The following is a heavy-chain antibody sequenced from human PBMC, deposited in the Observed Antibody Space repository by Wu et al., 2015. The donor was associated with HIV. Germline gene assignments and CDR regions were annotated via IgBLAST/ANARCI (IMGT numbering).Heavy chain of an antibody. CDR2: ITIMFSIT. CDR1: GITFNNFA. CDR3: ARTLEEPLAQLKSSTIWTW. D-gene: IGHD5-24*01. Sequence: QVQLVQSGAETKQPGSSVKVSCKSSGITFNNFAINWVRQAPGQGLEWMGRITIMFSITKYGQRFQGRVTLTADEDRKTAYMELNSLTSEDTATYYCARTLEEPLAQLKSSTIWTWWGQGTTVIVSS. V-gene: IGHV1-69*15. J-gene: IGHJ3*01.